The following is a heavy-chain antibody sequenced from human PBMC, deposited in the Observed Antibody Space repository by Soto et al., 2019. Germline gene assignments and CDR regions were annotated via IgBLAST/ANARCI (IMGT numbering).Heavy chain of an antibody. CDR1: GFTFSTYS. V-gene: IGHV3-48*02. CDR3: ARDPGYYDSSGYLDY. Sequence: EVQLVESGGGLVQPGGSLRLSCAASGFTFSTYSMNWVRQAPGKGLEWVSYISSGGTTIYYADSVKGRFTISRDNAKNSLYLQMNSLRDEDTAVYYCARDPGYYDSSGYLDYWGQGTLVTVSS. D-gene: IGHD3-22*01. J-gene: IGHJ4*02. CDR2: ISSGGTTI.